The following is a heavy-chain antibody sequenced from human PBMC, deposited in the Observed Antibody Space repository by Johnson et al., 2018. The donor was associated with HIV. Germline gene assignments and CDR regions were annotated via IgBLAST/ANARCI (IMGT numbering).Heavy chain of an antibody. CDR2: ISYHGSNK. J-gene: IGHJ3*02. D-gene: IGHD4-23*01. CDR3: TTDYHVVFGGFDI. CDR1: GFTFSSYA. Sequence: QVQLVESGGGVVQPGRSLRLSCAASGFTFSSYAMHWVRQAPGKGLEWVAVISYHGSNKYYADSVKGRFTISRDNSKNTLYLQMNSLKTEDTAVYYCTTDYHVVFGGFDIWGQGTMVTVSS. V-gene: IGHV3-30-3*01.